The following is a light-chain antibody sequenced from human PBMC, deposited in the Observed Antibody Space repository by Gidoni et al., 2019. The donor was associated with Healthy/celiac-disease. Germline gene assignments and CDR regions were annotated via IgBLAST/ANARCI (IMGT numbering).Light chain of an antibody. CDR3: QQRSNWPPIT. CDR2: DAA. Sequence: EIVLTHSPATLSWSPGERATLSCSASQSVSSYLAWYQQKPGQAPRLLLYDAANRAPGSPARFSGSGSGTDFTLTISSLEPEDFAVYYCQQRSNWPPITFGQGTRLEIK. V-gene: IGKV3-11*01. J-gene: IGKJ5*01. CDR1: QSVSSY.